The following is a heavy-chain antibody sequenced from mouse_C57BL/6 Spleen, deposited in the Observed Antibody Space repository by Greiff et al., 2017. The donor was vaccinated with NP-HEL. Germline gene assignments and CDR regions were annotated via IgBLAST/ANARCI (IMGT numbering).Heavy chain of an antibody. J-gene: IGHJ4*01. D-gene: IGHD2-10*01. CDR2: IDPSDSYT. Sequence: QVQLQQPGAELVMPGASAKLSCKASGYTFTSYWMHWVKQRPGQGLEWIGEIDPSDSYTNYNQKFKGKSTLTVDKSSSTAYMQLSSLTSEDSAVYYCARVLLLGAMDYWGQGTSVTVSS. CDR3: ARVLLLGAMDY. CDR1: GYTFTSYW. V-gene: IGHV1-69*01.